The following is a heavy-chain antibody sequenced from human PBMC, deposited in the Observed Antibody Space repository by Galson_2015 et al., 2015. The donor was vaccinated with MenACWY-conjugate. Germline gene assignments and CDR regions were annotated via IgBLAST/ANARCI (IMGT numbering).Heavy chain of an antibody. CDR1: GLTVRSNY. Sequence: SLRLSCAASGLTVRSNYMSWVRQAPGKGLEWVSIIYSGGNTYYADSVKGRFTISRDNSKNTLYLQMNSLRAEDTAVYYCARDRRFSSRGVVTSSRMDVWGQGTTVTVSS. CDR2: IYSGGNT. V-gene: IGHV3-53*01. J-gene: IGHJ6*02. CDR3: ARDRRFSSRGVVTSSRMDV. D-gene: IGHD3-10*01.